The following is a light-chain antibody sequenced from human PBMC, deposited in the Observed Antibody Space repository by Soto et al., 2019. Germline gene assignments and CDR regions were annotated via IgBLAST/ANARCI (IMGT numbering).Light chain of an antibody. CDR1: QGIGSW. CDR2: AAS. V-gene: IGKV1-12*01. Sequence: DIQXTQXPSSVSASVGDRVTVTCRASQGIGSWLAWYQKKPGKAPILLIYAASSLQSGVPSRFSGSGSGTDFTLTISSLQPEDCAIYFCQQANSFPITFGQGTRLEIK. CDR3: QQANSFPIT. J-gene: IGKJ5*01.